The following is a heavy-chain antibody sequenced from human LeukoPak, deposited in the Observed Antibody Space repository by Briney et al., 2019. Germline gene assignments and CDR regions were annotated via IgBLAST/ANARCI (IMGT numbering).Heavy chain of an antibody. CDR1: GGSIRSYY. CDR3: ARGVRGADY. Sequence: PSETLSLTCSVSGGSIRSYYWSWIRQPPGKGLEWIGYFYNSGTTNYIPSLKSRVTTSIDTSKNQFSLKLSSVTAADTAMYYCARGVRGADYWGQGTLVTVSS. CDR2: FYNSGTT. D-gene: IGHD3-10*01. V-gene: IGHV4-59*08. J-gene: IGHJ4*02.